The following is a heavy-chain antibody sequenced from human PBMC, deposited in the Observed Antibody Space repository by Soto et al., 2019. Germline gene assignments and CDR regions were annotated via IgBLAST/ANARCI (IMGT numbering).Heavy chain of an antibody. CDR2: INAGNGNT. J-gene: IGHJ4*02. CDR1: GYTFTSYA. Sequence: ASVKVSCKASGYTFTSYAMHWGRQAPGQRLEWMGWINAGNGNTKYSQKFQGRVTITRDTSASTAYMELSSLRSEDTAVYYCARDAGILTGYFSGFPGYWSQGTLVTVSS. CDR3: ARDAGILTGYFSGFPGY. D-gene: IGHD3-9*01. V-gene: IGHV1-3*01.